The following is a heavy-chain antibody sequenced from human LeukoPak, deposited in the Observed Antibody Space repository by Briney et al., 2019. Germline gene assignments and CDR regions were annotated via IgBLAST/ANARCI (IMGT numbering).Heavy chain of an antibody. D-gene: IGHD4-17*01. V-gene: IGHV3-11*03. Sequence: GGSLTLSCAASGFTFSDYYMSWMRQAPGTGLEWVSYISSSSTYTNYADSVKGRFTISRDNARNSLYLQMSSLRADDTAVYYCARRMTSVTTFDYWGQGTLVTVSS. CDR2: ISSSSTYT. CDR3: ARRMTSVTTFDY. CDR1: GFTFSDYY. J-gene: IGHJ4*02.